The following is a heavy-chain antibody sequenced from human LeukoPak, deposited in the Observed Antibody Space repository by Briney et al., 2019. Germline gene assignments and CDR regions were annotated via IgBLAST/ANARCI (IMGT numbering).Heavy chain of an antibody. V-gene: IGHV3-30*02. D-gene: IGHD6-6*01. Sequence: GGSLRLSCAASGFTFSSYGMHWVRQAPGKGLEWVAFIRYDGSNKYYADSVKGRFTISRDNSKNTLYLQMNSLRAEDTAVYYCARGLAARRPGIGYWGQGTLVTVSS. CDR3: ARGLAARRPGIGY. J-gene: IGHJ4*02. CDR2: IRYDGSNK. CDR1: GFTFSSYG.